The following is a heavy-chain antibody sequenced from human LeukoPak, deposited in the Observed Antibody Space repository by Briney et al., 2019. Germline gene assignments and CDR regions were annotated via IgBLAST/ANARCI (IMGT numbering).Heavy chain of an antibody. Sequence: SETLSLTCTVSGGSIRSYYWSWIRQPPGKGLEWIGYIYYSGSTNYNPSLKSRVTISVDTSKNQFSLKLSSVTAADTAVYYCARRLVGAIKASYYYYYMDVWGKGTTVTVSS. CDR3: ARRLVGAIKASYYYYYMDV. CDR1: GGSIRSYY. D-gene: IGHD1-26*01. J-gene: IGHJ6*03. CDR2: IYYSGST. V-gene: IGHV4-59*01.